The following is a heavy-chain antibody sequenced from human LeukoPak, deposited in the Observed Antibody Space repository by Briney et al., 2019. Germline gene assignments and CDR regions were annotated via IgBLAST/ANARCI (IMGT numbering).Heavy chain of an antibody. CDR2: IKQDGSEK. CDR3: AKRGSSTGLYYFDY. D-gene: IGHD2-2*01. CDR1: GFTFSTYW. V-gene: IGHV3-7*03. Sequence: GGSLRLSCVASGFTFSTYWMTWVRQAPGKGLECVAIIKQDGSEKYYVDSVKGRFTMARDNAKNTLYLQMNTLRAEDTAVYYCAKRGSSTGLYYFDYWGQGTLVTVSS. J-gene: IGHJ4*02.